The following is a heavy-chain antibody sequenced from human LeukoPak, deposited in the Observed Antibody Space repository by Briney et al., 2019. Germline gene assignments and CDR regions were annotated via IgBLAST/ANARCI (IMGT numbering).Heavy chain of an antibody. J-gene: IGHJ3*02. CDR1: GFTFSTYA. Sequence: PGRSLRLSCAVSGFTFSTYAMHWVRQAPGKGLEWVAFISYDGSIGYHADSVKGRFTISRDNSKNTLFLQMDSLRTEDTAVYYCAREIPNAFDIWGQGTMVTVSS. V-gene: IGHV3-30*04. CDR3: AREIPNAFDI. CDR2: ISYDGSIG.